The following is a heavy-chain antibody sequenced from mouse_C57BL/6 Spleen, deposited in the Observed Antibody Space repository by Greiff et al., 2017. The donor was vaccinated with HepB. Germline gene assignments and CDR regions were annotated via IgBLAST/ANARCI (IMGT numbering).Heavy chain of an antibody. CDR1: GYTFTSYW. Sequence: QVQLQQPGAELVKPGASVKLSCKASGYTFTSYWMQWVKQRPGQGLEWIGEIDPSDSYTNYNQKFKGKATLTVDTSSSTAYMQLNSLTSEDSAVYVCARSRGLRDAMDYWGQGTSVAVS. CDR3: ARSRGLRDAMDY. D-gene: IGHD2-2*01. V-gene: IGHV1-50*01. CDR2: IDPSDSYT. J-gene: IGHJ4*01.